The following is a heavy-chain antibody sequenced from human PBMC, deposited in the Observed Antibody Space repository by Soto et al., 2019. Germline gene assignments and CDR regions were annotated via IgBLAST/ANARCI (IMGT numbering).Heavy chain of an antibody. J-gene: IGHJ6*02. CDR3: ARGRYDFWSGYYTVSFHYGMDV. CDR1: GFTFSSYG. D-gene: IGHD3-3*01. Sequence: GSLRLSCAASGFTFSSYGMHWVRQAPGKGLEWVAVIWYDGSNKYYADSVKGRFTISRDNSKNTLYLQMNSLRAEDTAVYYCARGRYDFWSGYYTVSFHYGMDVWGQGTKVTVSS. CDR2: IWYDGSNK. V-gene: IGHV3-33*01.